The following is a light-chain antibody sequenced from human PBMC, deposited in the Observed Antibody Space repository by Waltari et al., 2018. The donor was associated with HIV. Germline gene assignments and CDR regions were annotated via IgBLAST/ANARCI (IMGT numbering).Light chain of an antibody. Sequence: QSVLTQPPSASGTPGQRVTISCSGSSSNIGSNYVYWYQQLPGTAPKLLIYRNNPRPSGVPDRFSGSTSGTSAALAISGLRSEDESDYYCAAWDDSLSGYVFGTGTKVTVL. J-gene: IGLJ1*01. V-gene: IGLV1-47*01. CDR2: RNN. CDR3: AAWDDSLSGYV. CDR1: SSNIGSNY.